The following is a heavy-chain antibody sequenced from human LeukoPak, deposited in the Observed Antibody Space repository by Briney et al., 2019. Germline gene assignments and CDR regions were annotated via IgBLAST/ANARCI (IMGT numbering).Heavy chain of an antibody. V-gene: IGHV3-11*05. CDR2: ISSSSSYT. J-gene: IGHJ2*01. Sequence: GGSLRLSCAASGFTFSDYYMSWIRQAPGKGLEWVSYISSSSSYTNYADSVKGRFTISRDNAKNSLYLQMNSLRAEDTAVYYCARAHYFDSSGPSWYFDLWGRGTLVTVSS. CDR1: GFTFSDYY. CDR3: ARAHYFDSSGPSWYFDL. D-gene: IGHD3-22*01.